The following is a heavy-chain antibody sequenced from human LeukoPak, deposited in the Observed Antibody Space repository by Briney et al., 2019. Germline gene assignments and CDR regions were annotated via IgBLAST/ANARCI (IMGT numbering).Heavy chain of an antibody. CDR3: ARTGRDGEDFDY. Sequence: ASAKVSCKASGYTFTSYDINWVRQATGQGLEWMGWMNPNSGNTGYAQKFQGRVTMTRNTSISTAYMELSSLRSEDTAVYYCARTGRDGEDFDYWGQGTLVTVSS. D-gene: IGHD3-10*01. CDR1: GYTFTSYD. CDR2: MNPNSGNT. V-gene: IGHV1-8*01. J-gene: IGHJ4*02.